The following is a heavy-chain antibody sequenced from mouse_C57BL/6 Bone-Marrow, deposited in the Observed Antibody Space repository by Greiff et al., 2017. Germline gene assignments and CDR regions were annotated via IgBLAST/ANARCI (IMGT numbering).Heavy chain of an antibody. V-gene: IGHV1-55*01. CDR3: ARFYGPGYYFDY. CDR1: GYTFTSYW. Sequence: QVQLQQPGAELVKPGASVKMSCKASGYTFTSYWITWVKQRPGQGLEWIGDIYPGSGSTNYNEKFKSKATLTVDTSSSTAYMQLSSLTSDDSAVYYCARFYGPGYYFDYWGQGTTLTVSS. CDR2: IYPGSGST. J-gene: IGHJ2*01. D-gene: IGHD1-2*01.